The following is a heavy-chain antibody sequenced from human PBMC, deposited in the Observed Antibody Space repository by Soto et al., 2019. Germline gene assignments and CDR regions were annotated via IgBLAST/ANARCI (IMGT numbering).Heavy chain of an antibody. CDR2: IYHSGST. CDR3: ARAERFPRSWFNS. Sequence: KPSETLSLTCAVSGYSISSGYYWGWIRQPPGKGLEWIGSIYHSGSTYYNPSLKSRVTISVDTSKNQFPLKLSSVTAAATAVYYCARAERFPRSWFNSWGQGTQVTVSS. V-gene: IGHV4-38-2*01. CDR1: GYSISSGYY. J-gene: IGHJ5*01.